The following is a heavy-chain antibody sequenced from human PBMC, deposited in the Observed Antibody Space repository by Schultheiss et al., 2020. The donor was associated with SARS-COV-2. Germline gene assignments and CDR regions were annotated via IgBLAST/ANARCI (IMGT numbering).Heavy chain of an antibody. V-gene: IGHV5-51*01. D-gene: IGHD2-2*01. Sequence: GGSLRLSCKGSGYSFTSYWIGWVRQIPGKGLEWMGIIYPGDSDTSYRPSFQGQVTISADKSISTAYLQWSSLKASDTAMYYCARLGGHCSSTSCQSYYYGMDVWGQGTTVTVSS. CDR2: IYPGDSDT. J-gene: IGHJ6*02. CDR3: ARLGGHCSSTSCQSYYYGMDV. CDR1: GYSFTSYW.